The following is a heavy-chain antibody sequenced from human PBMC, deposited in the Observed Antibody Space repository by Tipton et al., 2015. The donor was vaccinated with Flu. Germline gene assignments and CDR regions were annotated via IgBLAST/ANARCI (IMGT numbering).Heavy chain of an antibody. CDR1: GGSISSYY. CDR2: IYTSGST. CDR3: ARDRPLISSGYYDSSGTFDY. Sequence: TLSLTCTVSGGSISSYYWSWIRQPAGKGLEWIGRIYTSGSTNYNPSLKSRVTMSVDTSKNQFSLKLSSVTAAATAGYYCARDRPLISSGYYDSSGTFDYWGQGTLVTVSS. D-gene: IGHD3-22*01. V-gene: IGHV4-4*07. J-gene: IGHJ4*02.